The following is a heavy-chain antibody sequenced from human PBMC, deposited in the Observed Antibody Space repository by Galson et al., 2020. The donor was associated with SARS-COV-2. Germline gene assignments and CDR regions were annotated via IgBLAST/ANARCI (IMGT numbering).Heavy chain of an antibody. CDR1: RYTSGTFRTYG. J-gene: IGHJ6*02. CDR3: ARGQATVTNFYFYGLGV. Sequence: ASVKVSCKAPRYTSGTFRTYGFSWVRQVPGQGLEWLGWNNPYNGHTSYILCHQGRVTMTTDTSTSTAYMELRSLRSDDTAVYYCARGQATVTNFYFYGLGVWGQGTTVTVSS. V-gene: IGHV1-18*04. CDR2: NNPYNGHT. D-gene: IGHD4-17*01.